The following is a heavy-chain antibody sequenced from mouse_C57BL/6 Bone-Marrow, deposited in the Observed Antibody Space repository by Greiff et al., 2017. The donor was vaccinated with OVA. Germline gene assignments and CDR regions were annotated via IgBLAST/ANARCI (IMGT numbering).Heavy chain of an antibody. J-gene: IGHJ4*01. CDR2: INPNYGTT. CDR1: GYSFTDYN. D-gene: IGHD2-2*01. V-gene: IGHV1-39*01. Sequence: VQLKESGPELVKPGASVKISCKASGYSFTDYNMNWVKQSNGKSLEWIGVINPNYGTTSYNQKFKGKATLTVDQSSSTAYMQLNSLTSEDSAVYYCARNGYDIYYYAMDYWGQGTSVTVSS. CDR3: ARNGYDIYYYAMDY.